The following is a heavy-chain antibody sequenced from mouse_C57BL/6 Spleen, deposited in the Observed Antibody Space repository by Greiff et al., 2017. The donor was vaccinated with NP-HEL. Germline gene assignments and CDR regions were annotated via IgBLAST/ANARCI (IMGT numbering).Heavy chain of an antibody. J-gene: IGHJ2*01. Sequence: QVTLKVSGPGILQPSQTLSLTCSFSGFSLSTFGMGVGWIRQPSGKGLEWLAHIWWDDDKSYNPALKSRPTISKDTSKNPVFLKIANVDTADTATYYCARIPYDYDDEGYFDYWGQGTTLTVSS. CDR2: IWWDDDK. CDR1: GFSLSTFGMG. CDR3: ARIPYDYDDEGYFDY. D-gene: IGHD2-4*01. V-gene: IGHV8-8*01.